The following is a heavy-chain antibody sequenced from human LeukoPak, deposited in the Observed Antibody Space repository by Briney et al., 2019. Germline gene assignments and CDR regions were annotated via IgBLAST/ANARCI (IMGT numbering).Heavy chain of an antibody. CDR1: GYTFTGYY. Sequence: GASVKVSCKASGYTFTGYYMHWVRQAPGQGLEWMGWINPNSGGTNYEKKFQGRVTMTRDTSISTAYMWLSRLRSDDTAVYYCARGADYVWGSTDYWGQGTLVTVSS. J-gene: IGHJ4*02. V-gene: IGHV1-2*02. CDR2: INPNSGGT. D-gene: IGHD3-16*01. CDR3: ARGADYVWGSTDY.